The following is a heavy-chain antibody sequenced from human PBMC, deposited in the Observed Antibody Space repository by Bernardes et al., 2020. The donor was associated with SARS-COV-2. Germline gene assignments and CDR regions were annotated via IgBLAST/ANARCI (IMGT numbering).Heavy chain of an antibody. CDR2: IRSNSYGGAT. V-gene: IGHV3-49*03. Sequence: SLRLFCTTSGFTFGDYAMSWFRQAPGKGLEWVGFIRSNSYGGATDYAASVKGRFTISRDDSRGIAYLQMDSLKPDDTAVYYCTRPKDYGVWGQGTLVIVSS. CDR1: GFTFGDYA. J-gene: IGHJ4*02. CDR3: TRPKDYGV. D-gene: IGHD4-17*01.